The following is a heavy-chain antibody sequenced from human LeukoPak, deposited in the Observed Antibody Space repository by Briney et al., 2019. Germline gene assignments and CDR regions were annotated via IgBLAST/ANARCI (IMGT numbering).Heavy chain of an antibody. V-gene: IGHV3-11*05. Sequence: GGSLRLSCAASGFTISDYYMSWIRQAPGKGLELVSFISSSSSYTNYADSVKGRFTISRDNAKNSLYLQMNSLRAEDTAVYYCARDNDCSGGSCGGWFDPWGQGTLVTVSS. D-gene: IGHD2-15*01. CDR3: ARDNDCSGGSCGGWFDP. CDR1: GFTISDYY. J-gene: IGHJ5*02. CDR2: ISSSSSYT.